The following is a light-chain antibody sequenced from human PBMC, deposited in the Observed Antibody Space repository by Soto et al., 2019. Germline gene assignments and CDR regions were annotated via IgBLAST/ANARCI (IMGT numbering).Light chain of an antibody. J-gene: IGLJ1*01. CDR1: SSDIRAYDY. CDR2: EVK. Sequence: QSFVTLPASLSGSPGQSITISCTGTSSDIRAYDYVSWFQQHPGKAPKLMISEVKNRPSGVSNRFSGSTSGNTAYLTISGLQVEDEAEYFCLSFTTTSTHVFGTGTKVTVL. CDR3: LSFTTTSTHV. V-gene: IGLV2-14*01.